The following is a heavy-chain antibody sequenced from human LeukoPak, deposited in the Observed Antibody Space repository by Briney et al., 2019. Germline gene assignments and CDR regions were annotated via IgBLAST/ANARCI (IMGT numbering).Heavy chain of an antibody. CDR3: ATQTLGYCSGGSCPFFDY. D-gene: IGHD2-15*01. Sequence: GGSLRLSCAASGFTFSSYSMNWVRQAPGKGLEWVALISYDGGNKYYADSVKGRFTISRDNSKNTLYLQMNSLRAEDTAVYYCATQTLGYCSGGSCPFFDYWGQGTLVTVSS. V-gene: IGHV3-30*03. CDR1: GFTFSSYS. J-gene: IGHJ4*02. CDR2: ISYDGGNK.